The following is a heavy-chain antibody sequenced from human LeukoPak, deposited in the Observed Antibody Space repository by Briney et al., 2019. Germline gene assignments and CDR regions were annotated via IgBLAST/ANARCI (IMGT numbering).Heavy chain of an antibody. CDR2: IYYSGST. CDR1: GGSISSYY. Sequence: SETLSLTCTVSGGSISSYYWSWIRQPPGKGLEWIGYIYYSGSTNYNPSLKSRVTISVDTSKNQFSLKLSSVTAADTAVYYCARKGPQRGWVDPLGQGTLGTGSS. D-gene: IGHD6-25*01. CDR3: ARKGPQRGWVDP. V-gene: IGHV4-59*08. J-gene: IGHJ5*02.